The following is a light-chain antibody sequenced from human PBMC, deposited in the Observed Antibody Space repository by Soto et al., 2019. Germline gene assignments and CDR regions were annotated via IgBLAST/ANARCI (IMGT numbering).Light chain of an antibody. CDR1: QSVSSSY. Sequence: EIVLTQSPAILSLSPGERATLSCGASQSVSSSYLAWYQQKPGLAPRLLIYDASSRATGIPDRFSGSGYGTDFTLAIRILEPEDFALYYCQQYGSSPYTFGQGTKLEIK. V-gene: IGKV3D-20*01. CDR2: DAS. CDR3: QQYGSSPYT. J-gene: IGKJ2*01.